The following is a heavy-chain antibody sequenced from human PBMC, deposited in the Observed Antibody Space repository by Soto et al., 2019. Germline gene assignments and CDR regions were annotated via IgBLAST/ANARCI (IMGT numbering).Heavy chain of an antibody. CDR3: ARVERGTATTVVDAFDI. CDR1: GGSVNSGNYY. CDR2: MSHSGGT. V-gene: IGHV4-34*01. J-gene: IGHJ3*02. D-gene: IGHD1-1*01. Sequence: QVQLQQWGAGLLKPSETLSLTCAVYGGSVNSGNYYWSWIRQPPGKGLEWIGEMSHSGGTHFNPSLNSRCTISVDKSQNQFSLKMSSVTAADTALYYCARVERGTATTVVDAFDIWGPGTLVTVSS.